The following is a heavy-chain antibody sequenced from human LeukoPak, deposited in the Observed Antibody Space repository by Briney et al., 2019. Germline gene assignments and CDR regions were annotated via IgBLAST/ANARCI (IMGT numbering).Heavy chain of an antibody. Sequence: SETLSLTCTVSGGSISSSSYYWGWIRQPPGKGLEWIGSIYYSGSTNYNPSLKSRVTISVDTSKNQFSLKLSSVTAADTAVYYCARGTPIYCSGGSCYGVYYFDYWGQGTLVTVSS. D-gene: IGHD2-15*01. CDR2: IYYSGST. CDR3: ARGTPIYCSGGSCYGVYYFDY. V-gene: IGHV4-39*07. CDR1: GGSISSSSYY. J-gene: IGHJ4*02.